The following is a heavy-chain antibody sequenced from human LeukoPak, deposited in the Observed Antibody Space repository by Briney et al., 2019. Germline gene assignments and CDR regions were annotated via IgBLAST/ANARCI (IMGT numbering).Heavy chain of an antibody. V-gene: IGHV4-59*01. Sequence: SETLSLTCTVSGGSISSYYWSWIRQPPGKGLEWIGYIYYRGSTNYNPSLKSRVTISVDTSKNQFSLKLSSVTAADTAVYYCARGEFSSNFGWFDPWGQGTLVTVSS. CDR1: GGSISSYY. CDR2: IYYRGST. J-gene: IGHJ5*02. D-gene: IGHD6-6*01. CDR3: ARGEFSSNFGWFDP.